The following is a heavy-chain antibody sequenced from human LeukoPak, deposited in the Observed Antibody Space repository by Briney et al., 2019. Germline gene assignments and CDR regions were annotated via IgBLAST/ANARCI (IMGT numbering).Heavy chain of an antibody. CDR3: AKKEEYGGYYGRYGMDV. D-gene: IGHD5-12*01. CDR1: GFTFSSYG. J-gene: IGHJ6*02. Sequence: GSLRLSCAASGFTFSSYGMHWVRQAPGKGLEWVAVISYDGSNKYYADSVKGRFTISRDNSKNTLYLQMNSLRAEDTAVYYCAKKEEYGGYYGRYGMDVWGQGTTVTVSS. CDR2: ISYDGSNK. V-gene: IGHV3-30*18.